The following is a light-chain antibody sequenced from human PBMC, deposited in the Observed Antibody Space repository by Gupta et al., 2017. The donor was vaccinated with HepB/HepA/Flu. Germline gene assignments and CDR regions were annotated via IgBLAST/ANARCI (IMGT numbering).Light chain of an antibody. CDR1: QSVSSSY. V-gene: IGKV3D-20*01. Sequence: EIVLTKSPATLSLSPGERATLSCGASQSVSSSYLAWYQQKPGLAPRLLIYDASSRATGIPDRFSGSGSGTDFTLTISRLEPEDFAVYYCQQYGSSPGTFGQGTRLEIK. CDR3: QQYGSSPGT. J-gene: IGKJ5*01. CDR2: DAS.